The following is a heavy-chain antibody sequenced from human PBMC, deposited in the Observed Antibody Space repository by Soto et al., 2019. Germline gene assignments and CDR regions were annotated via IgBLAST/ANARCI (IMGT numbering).Heavy chain of an antibody. D-gene: IGHD7-27*01. V-gene: IGHV3-23*01. Sequence: VQLLESGGDLVQPGGSLRLSWVASGFFLNTYAMSWVRQAPGKGLEWVSTIGGTDGDSDGVPWYEDSVKGRFTISRDSSANTLFLHMDNLRAEDSALYYCVKRGRNWGAFDFWGQGTTVVVSS. CDR2: IGGTDGDSDGVP. J-gene: IGHJ3*01. CDR3: VKRGRNWGAFDF. CDR1: GFFLNTYA.